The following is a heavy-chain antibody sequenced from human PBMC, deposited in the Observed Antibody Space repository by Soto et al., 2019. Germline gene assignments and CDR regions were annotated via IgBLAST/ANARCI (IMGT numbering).Heavy chain of an antibody. D-gene: IGHD1-26*01. J-gene: IGHJ4*02. CDR2: IYYSGST. Sequence: PSETLSLTCTVSGGSISSYYWSWIRQPPGKGLERIGYIYYSGSTNYNPSLKSRVTISVDTSKNQFSLKLSSVTAADTAVYYCARGHRDRLGAHFDYWGQGTLVTVSS. V-gene: IGHV4-59*01. CDR3: ARGHRDRLGAHFDY. CDR1: GGSISSYY.